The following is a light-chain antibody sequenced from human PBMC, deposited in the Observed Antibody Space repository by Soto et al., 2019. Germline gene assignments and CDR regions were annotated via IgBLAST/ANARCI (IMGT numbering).Light chain of an antibody. J-gene: IGLJ1*01. V-gene: IGLV1-40*01. Sequence: QSVLTRPPSVSGAPGQRVTISCSGSSSNIGAGYDVQWYRQFPGTAPKLIIYANSDRPSGVPDRFSGSKSGTSASLAITGLQAEDEADYYCQSYDSSLIVSKVFGTGTKVNVL. CDR2: ANS. CDR1: SSNIGAGYD. CDR3: QSYDSSLIVSKV.